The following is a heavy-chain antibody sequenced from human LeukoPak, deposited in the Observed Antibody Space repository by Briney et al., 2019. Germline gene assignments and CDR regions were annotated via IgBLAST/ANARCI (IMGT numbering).Heavy chain of an antibody. J-gene: IGHJ4*02. CDR2: ISSSSSYI. CDR1: GFTFSSYS. D-gene: IGHD1-26*01. Sequence: GGSLRLSCAASGFTFSSYSMNWVRQAPGKGLEWVSSISSSSSYIYYADSVKGRFTISRDNAKNSLYLQMNSLRAEDTAVYYCARVWKGRWTVGATTGHFDYWGQGTLVTVSS. CDR3: ARVWKGRWTVGATTGHFDY. V-gene: IGHV3-21*01.